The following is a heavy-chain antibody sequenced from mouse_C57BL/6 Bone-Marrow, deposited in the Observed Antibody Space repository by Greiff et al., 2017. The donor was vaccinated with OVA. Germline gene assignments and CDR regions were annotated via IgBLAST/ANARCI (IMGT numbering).Heavy chain of an antibody. CDR3: ARALGDYEGFAY. Sequence: EVKVEESGGGLVKPGGSLKLSCAASGFTFSSYAMSWVRQTPEKRLEWVATISDGGSYTYYPDNVKGRFTISRDNAKNNLYLQMSHLKSEDTAMYYCARALGDYEGFAYWGQGTLVTVSA. J-gene: IGHJ3*01. D-gene: IGHD2-4*01. V-gene: IGHV5-4*03. CDR1: GFTFSSYA. CDR2: ISDGGSYT.